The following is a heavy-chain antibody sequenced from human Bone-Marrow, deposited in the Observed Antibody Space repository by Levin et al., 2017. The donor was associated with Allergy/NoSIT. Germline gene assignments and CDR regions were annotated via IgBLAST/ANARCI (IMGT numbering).Heavy chain of an antibody. CDR3: VVWFGGRAGN. Sequence: GGSLRLSCAASGFTFTDHYMDWVRQAPGKGLEWVGRTKNKANSFSTEYAASVRGRFVISRDDSKNSLYLQMGSLKTDDTAVYYCVVWFGGRAGNWGQGTRVTVSS. V-gene: IGHV3-72*01. CDR1: GFTFTDHY. CDR2: TKNKANSFST. D-gene: IGHD3-10*01. J-gene: IGHJ4*02.